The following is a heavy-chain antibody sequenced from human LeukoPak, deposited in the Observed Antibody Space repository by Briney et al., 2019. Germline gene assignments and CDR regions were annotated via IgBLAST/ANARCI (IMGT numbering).Heavy chain of an antibody. D-gene: IGHD6-19*01. Sequence: PSETLSLTCAVYGGSFSGYYWSWIRQPPGKGLEWIGEINHSGSTNYNPSLKSRVTISVDTSKNQFSLKLSSVTAADTAVYYCARQGSGSYVACFDYWGQGTLVTVSS. V-gene: IGHV4-34*01. CDR2: INHSGST. CDR1: GGSFSGYY. CDR3: ARQGSGSYVACFDY. J-gene: IGHJ4*02.